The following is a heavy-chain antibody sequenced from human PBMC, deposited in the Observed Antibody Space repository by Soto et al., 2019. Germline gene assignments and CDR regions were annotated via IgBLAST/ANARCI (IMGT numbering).Heavy chain of an antibody. V-gene: IGHV1-18*04. Sequence: QVQLVQSGAEVKQPGASVKVSCQASGYDFSSYGISWVRQAPGQGLEWMGGISASNGNRDYAQQFQGRVTMTSDTSRTTAYMELRSLRSDDTAVYYCVRDPQRNDYWGQGTLVNVSS. J-gene: IGHJ4*02. CDR2: ISASNGNR. CDR3: VRDPQRNDY. D-gene: IGHD2-2*01. CDR1: GYDFSSYG.